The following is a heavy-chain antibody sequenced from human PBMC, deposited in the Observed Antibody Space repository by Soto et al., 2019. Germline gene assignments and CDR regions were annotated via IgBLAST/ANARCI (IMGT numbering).Heavy chain of an antibody. V-gene: IGHV3-23*01. CDR1: GFTFSSYA. J-gene: IGHJ2*01. D-gene: IGHD4-17*01. Sequence: EVQLLESGGGLVQPGGSLRLSCAASGFTFSSYAMSWVRQAPGKGLEWVSAIRYSGDTTYYTDSVKGRFTISRDNSQNTLYLQMNSLRAEETAVYYCAKPSGIRSTLTTFWYFDLWGRGTLVTVPS. CDR3: AKPSGIRSTLTTFWYFDL. CDR2: IRYSGDTT.